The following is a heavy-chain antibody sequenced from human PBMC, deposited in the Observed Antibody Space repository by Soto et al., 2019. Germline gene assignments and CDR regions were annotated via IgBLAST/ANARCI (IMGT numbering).Heavy chain of an antibody. V-gene: IGHV2-5*02. CDR3: AHTLYTFRYYYFYMDV. Sequence: QITLKESGPTLVKPTQTLTLTCTFSGFSLSTSGVGVGWIRQPPGKALEWVALIYWDDDQRYSPSLESRLTIAKDTSKNQVVLTMTNMDPVDTATYSCAHTLYTFRYYYFYMDVWGKGTTVTVSS. J-gene: IGHJ6*03. CDR1: GFSLSTSGVG. CDR2: IYWDDDQ. D-gene: IGHD3-3*02.